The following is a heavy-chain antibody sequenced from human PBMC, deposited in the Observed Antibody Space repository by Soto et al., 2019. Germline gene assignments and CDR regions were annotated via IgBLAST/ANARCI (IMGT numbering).Heavy chain of an antibody. J-gene: IGHJ4*02. Sequence: ASVKVSCKASGYTFTSYYMHWVRQAPGQGLEWMGIINPSGGSTSYAQKFQGRVTMTRDTSTSTVYMELSSLRSVDTAVYYCASLAYCGGDCYYFDYWGQGTLVTVSS. D-gene: IGHD2-21*02. V-gene: IGHV1-46*01. CDR1: GYTFTSYY. CDR3: ASLAYCGGDCYYFDY. CDR2: INPSGGST.